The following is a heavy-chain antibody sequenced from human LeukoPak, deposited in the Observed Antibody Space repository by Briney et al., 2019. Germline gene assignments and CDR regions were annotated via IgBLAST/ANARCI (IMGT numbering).Heavy chain of an antibody. Sequence: PSETLSLTCTVSGDSISSYYWSWIRQPPGKGLEWIGYIYHSGNTNSNPSLKSRVTISVDTTKNQFSLQLNSVTPEDTAVYYCAMSMATLQNAFDIWGQGTMVTVSS. CDR3: AMSMATLQNAFDI. J-gene: IGHJ3*02. V-gene: IGHV4-59*12. CDR1: GDSISSYY. D-gene: IGHD5-24*01. CDR2: IYHSGNT.